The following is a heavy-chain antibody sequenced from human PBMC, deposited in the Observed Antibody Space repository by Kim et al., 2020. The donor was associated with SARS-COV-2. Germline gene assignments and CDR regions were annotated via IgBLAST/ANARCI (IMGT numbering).Heavy chain of an antibody. CDR1: GYTFTSYG. Sequence: ASVKVSCKASGYTFTSYGISWLRQAPGQGLEWMGWISVYNANTNYAQNLQARLTMTTDTSTSTAYMELRSLTSDDTAVYYCARAPAYDSSVYAADYWGQGTLVTVSS. V-gene: IGHV1-18*01. J-gene: IGHJ4*02. CDR2: ISVYNANT. CDR3: ARAPAYDSSVYAADY. D-gene: IGHD3-22*01.